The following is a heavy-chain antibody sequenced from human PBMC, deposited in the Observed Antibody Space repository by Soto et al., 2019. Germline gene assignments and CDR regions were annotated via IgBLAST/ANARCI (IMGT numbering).Heavy chain of an antibody. CDR1: GFTFSSYA. Sequence: PVGSLRLSCAASGFTFSSYAMSWVRQAPGKGLEWVSAISGSGGSTYYADSVKGRFTISRDNSKNTLYLQMNSLRAEDTAVYYCVPTADNWNWGDLYEYFQHWGQGTLVTVSS. CDR3: VPTADNWNWGDLYEYFQH. D-gene: IGHD1-7*01. J-gene: IGHJ1*01. CDR2: ISGSGGST. V-gene: IGHV3-23*01.